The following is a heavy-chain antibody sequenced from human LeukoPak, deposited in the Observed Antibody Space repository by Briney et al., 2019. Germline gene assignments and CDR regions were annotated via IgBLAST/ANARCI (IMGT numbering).Heavy chain of an antibody. CDR3: ARDESSWYDYYYYYMDV. D-gene: IGHD6-13*01. CDR1: GYTFTSYG. J-gene: IGHJ6*03. CDR2: INPNSGGT. V-gene: IGHV1-2*02. Sequence: GSVKVSCKASGYTFTSYGISWVRQAPGQGLEWMGWINPNSGGTNYAQKFQVRVTMTRDTSISTAYMELSRLRSDDTAVYYCARDESSWYDYYYYYMDVWGKGTTVTVSS.